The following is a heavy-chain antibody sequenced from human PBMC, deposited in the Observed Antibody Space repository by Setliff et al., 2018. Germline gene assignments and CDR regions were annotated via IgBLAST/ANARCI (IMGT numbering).Heavy chain of an antibody. Sequence: SETLSLTCTVSGDSISSYYWSWIRQPAGKGLEWIGRIYSSGSTNFNPSLKSRVTVSMDTSKNQFSLKLSSVTAADTAIYYCARLSCSSNSCPFDFWVQGTLVTV. D-gene: IGHD2-2*01. J-gene: IGHJ4*02. CDR2: IYSSGST. CDR3: ARLSCSSNSCPFDF. V-gene: IGHV4-4*07. CDR1: GDSISSYY.